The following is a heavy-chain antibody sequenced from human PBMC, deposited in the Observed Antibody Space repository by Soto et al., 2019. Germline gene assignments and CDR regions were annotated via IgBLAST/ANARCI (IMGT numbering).Heavy chain of an antibody. CDR1: GGSISSGGYS. V-gene: IGHV4-31*03. CDR2: IYYSGST. D-gene: IGHD5-18*01. Sequence: QLQLQESGPGLVKPSQTLSLTCTVSGGSISSGGYSWRWIRQHPGKGLEWIGYIYYSGSTYYNPSLKSRVTISVATSKNKFSLKLSSVTAADTAVYYCARDRGRGYSYGWDDFDIWGQGTMVTVSS. J-gene: IGHJ3*02. CDR3: ARDRGRGYSYGWDDFDI.